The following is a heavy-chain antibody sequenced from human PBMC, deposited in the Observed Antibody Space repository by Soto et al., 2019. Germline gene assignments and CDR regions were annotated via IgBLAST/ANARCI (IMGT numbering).Heavy chain of an antibody. D-gene: IGHD3-22*01. CDR1: GGSISSGGYS. Sequence: QLQLQESGPGLVKPSQTLSLTCAVSGGSISSGGYSWSWLRQPPGKGLEWIGYIYHSGSTYYNPSLKSRVTISVDRSKNQFSLKLSSVTAADTAVYYCARGAPVVNDYWGQGTLVTVSS. CDR3: ARGAPVVNDY. CDR2: IYHSGST. J-gene: IGHJ4*02. V-gene: IGHV4-30-2*01.